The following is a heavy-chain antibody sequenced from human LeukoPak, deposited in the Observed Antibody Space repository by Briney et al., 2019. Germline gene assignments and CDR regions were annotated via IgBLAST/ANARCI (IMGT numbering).Heavy chain of an antibody. CDR1: GYTFTGYY. Sequence: ASVKVSCKASGYTFTGYYMHWVRQAPGQGLEWMGRINPNGGGTNYAQKFQGRVTMTRDTSISTAYMELSRLRSDDTAVYYCASTYYYDSSGRNWFDSWGQGTLVTVSS. D-gene: IGHD3-22*01. CDR2: INPNGGGT. J-gene: IGHJ5*01. V-gene: IGHV1-2*06. CDR3: ASTYYYDSSGRNWFDS.